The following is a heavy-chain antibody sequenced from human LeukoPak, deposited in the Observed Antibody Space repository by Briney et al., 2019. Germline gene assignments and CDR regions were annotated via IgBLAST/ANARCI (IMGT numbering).Heavy chain of an antibody. Sequence: GESLKTSCKGSGYSFTSYWIGWVRQMPGKGLEWMGIIYPGDSDTRYSPSFQGRVTISADKSISTAYLQWSSLKASDTAMYYCARHQSKWDSYYYYYYMDVWGKGTTVTVSS. J-gene: IGHJ6*03. D-gene: IGHD1-26*01. V-gene: IGHV5-51*01. CDR3: ARHQSKWDSYYYYYYMDV. CDR2: IYPGDSDT. CDR1: GYSFTSYW.